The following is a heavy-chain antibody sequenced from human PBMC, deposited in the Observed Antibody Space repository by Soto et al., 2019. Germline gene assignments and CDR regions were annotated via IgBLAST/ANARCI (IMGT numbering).Heavy chain of an antibody. CDR1: GGSISSYY. D-gene: IGHD4-17*01. CDR2: IYYSGST. Sequence: SETLSLTCTVSGGSISSYYWSWIRQPPGKGLEWIGYIYYSGSTNYNPSLKSRVTISVDTSKNQFSLKLSSVTAADTAVYYCARGIYGDYDVYYYYYMDVWGKGTTVTVSS. CDR3: ARGIYGDYDVYYYYYMDV. V-gene: IGHV4-59*01. J-gene: IGHJ6*03.